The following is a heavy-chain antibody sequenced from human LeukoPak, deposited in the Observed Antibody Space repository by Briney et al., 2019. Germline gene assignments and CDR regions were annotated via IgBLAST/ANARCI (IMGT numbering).Heavy chain of an antibody. Sequence: PSQTLSLTCTVSGGSISSGDYYWSWIRQPPGKGLEWIGYIYYSGSTNYNPSLKSRVTISVDKSKNQFSLKLSSVTAADTAVHYCARDAVRAYCGGDCYPYYYGMDVWGKGTTVTVSS. CDR2: IYYSGST. CDR1: GGSISSGDYY. CDR3: ARDAVRAYCGGDCYPYYYGMDV. D-gene: IGHD2-21*02. V-gene: IGHV4-30-4*01. J-gene: IGHJ6*04.